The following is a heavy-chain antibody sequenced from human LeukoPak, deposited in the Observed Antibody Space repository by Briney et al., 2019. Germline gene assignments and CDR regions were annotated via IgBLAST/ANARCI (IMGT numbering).Heavy chain of an antibody. D-gene: IGHD5-12*01. CDR2: IYPGDSDT. V-gene: IGHV5-51*01. CDR3: ARAGVLRRGYSGYDNAFDI. Sequence: GESLKISCKGSGYSFTSYWIGWVRQMPGKGLEWMGIIYPGDSDTRYSPSFQGQVTISADKSISTAYLQWSSLKASDTAMYYCARAGVLRRGYSGYDNAFDIWGQGTMVTVSS. J-gene: IGHJ3*02. CDR1: GYSFTSYW.